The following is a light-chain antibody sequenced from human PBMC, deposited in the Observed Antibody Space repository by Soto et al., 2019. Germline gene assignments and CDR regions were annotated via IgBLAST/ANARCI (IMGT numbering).Light chain of an antibody. CDR3: AAWDDSLNGVV. Sequence: QSALTQSPSASGTPGQRVTISCSGSSSNIGSKTVNWYQQLPGTAPKLLIYSNNQRPSGVPDRFSGSKSGTSASLAISGLQSEDEADYYCAAWDDSLNGVVFGGGTKLTVL. J-gene: IGLJ2*01. CDR1: SSNIGSKT. V-gene: IGLV1-44*01. CDR2: SNN.